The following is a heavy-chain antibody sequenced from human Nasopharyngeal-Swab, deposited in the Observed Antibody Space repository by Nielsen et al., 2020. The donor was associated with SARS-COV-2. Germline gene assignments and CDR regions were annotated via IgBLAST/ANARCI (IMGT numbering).Heavy chain of an antibody. CDR1: GFTFSSYG. J-gene: IGHJ3*02. CDR3: AKGAAAFDI. D-gene: IGHD2-15*01. Sequence: GESPKISCAASGFTFSSYGMHWVRQAPGKGLEWVAFIRYDGSNKYYADSVKGRFTISRDNSKNTLYLQMNSLRAEDTAVYYCAKGAAAFDIWGQGTMVTVSS. CDR2: IRYDGSNK. V-gene: IGHV3-30*02.